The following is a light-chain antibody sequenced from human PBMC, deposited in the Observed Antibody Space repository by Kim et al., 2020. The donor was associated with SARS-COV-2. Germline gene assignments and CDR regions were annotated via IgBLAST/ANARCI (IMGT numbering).Light chain of an antibody. J-gene: IGLJ3*02. V-gene: IGLV4-69*01. Sequence: QLVLIQSPSASASLGASVKLTCTLSSGHSSYAIAWHQQQPEKGPRYLMKLNSDGSHRKGDGIPDRFSGSSSGAERYLTISSLQSEDEADYYCQTWDIGIGVFGGGTKLTVL. CDR1: SGHSSYA. CDR2: LNSDGSH. CDR3: QTWDIGIGV.